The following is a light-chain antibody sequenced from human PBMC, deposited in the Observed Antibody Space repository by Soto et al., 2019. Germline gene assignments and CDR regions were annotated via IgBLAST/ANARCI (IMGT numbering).Light chain of an antibody. V-gene: IGLV2-8*01. CDR2: EIT. Sequence: QSALTQPPSASGSPGQAVTISCSGTSNDLGGFFYVSWYQQHPGKAPKLIIFEITKRPAGVPDRFSGSKSGNSASLTVSGLRPDDEADYYCSSYSGNNIVFGGGTKLTVL. CDR3: SSYSGNNIV. CDR1: SNDLGGFFY. J-gene: IGLJ2*01.